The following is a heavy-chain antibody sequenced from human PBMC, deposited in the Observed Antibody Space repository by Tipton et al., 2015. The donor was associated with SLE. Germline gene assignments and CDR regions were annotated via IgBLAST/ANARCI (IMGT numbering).Heavy chain of an antibody. CDR2: IYYSGST. V-gene: IGHV4-61*05. J-gene: IGHJ4*02. Sequence: TLSLTCTVSGGSISSSSYYWGWIRQPPGKGLEWIGYIYYSGSTNYNPSLKSRVTISVDTSKNQFSLKLSSVTAADTAVYYCAREFYGDFDYWGQGTLVTVSS. CDR1: GGSISSSSYY. CDR3: AREFYGDFDY. D-gene: IGHD4-17*01.